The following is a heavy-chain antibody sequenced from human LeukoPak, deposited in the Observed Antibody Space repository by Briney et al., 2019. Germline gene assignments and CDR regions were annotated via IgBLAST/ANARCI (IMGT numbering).Heavy chain of an antibody. CDR1: GDRVSINSAG. D-gene: IGHD2-15*01. CDR2: KYYRSKWYN. V-gene: IGHV6-1*01. CDR3: ARWAADEFDY. Sequence: SQTLSLTCAISGDRVSINSAGWDWIRHYPSRGLEWLRRKYYRSKWYNDYAVSVKSRITIDPDTSKNQFSLQLNSVTAEDTAVYYCARWAADEFDYWGQGTRDTVSS. J-gene: IGHJ4*02.